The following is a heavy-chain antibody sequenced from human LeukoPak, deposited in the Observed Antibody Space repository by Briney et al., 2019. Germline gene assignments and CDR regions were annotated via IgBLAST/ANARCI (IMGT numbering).Heavy chain of an antibody. Sequence: GGSLRLSCAASGFTFSSYEMNWVRQAPGKGLEWVSYISSSDSTIYYADSVKGRFTISRDNAKNSLYLQMDSLRAEDTAVYYCARDRIAADPGTEHYYYYYMDVWGKGTTVTVSS. D-gene: IGHD6-25*01. CDR3: ARDRIAADPGTEHYYYYYMDV. CDR1: GFTFSSYE. CDR2: ISSSDSTI. J-gene: IGHJ6*03. V-gene: IGHV3-48*03.